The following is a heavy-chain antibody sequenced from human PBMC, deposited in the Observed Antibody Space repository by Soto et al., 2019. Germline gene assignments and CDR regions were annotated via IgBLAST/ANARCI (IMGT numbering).Heavy chain of an antibody. CDR2: MNPNSGNT. CDR3: GREAPWLDP. CDR1: GYSFTRYD. V-gene: IGHV1-8*01. J-gene: IGHJ5*02. Sequence: SVKVYCKASGYSFTRYDVNWVRQATGQGLEWMGWMNPNSGNTGYAQKFQGRVTMTRNTSISTAYMELSSLRSEDTAVYYCGREAPWLDPWGQGTLVTVS.